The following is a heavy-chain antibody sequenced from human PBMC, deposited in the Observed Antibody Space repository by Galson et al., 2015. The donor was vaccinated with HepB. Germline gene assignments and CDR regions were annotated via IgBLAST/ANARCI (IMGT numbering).Heavy chain of an antibody. V-gene: IGHV3-23*01. CDR1: GFTFSSYG. CDR3: AKDTSSNYPPHVHH. D-gene: IGHD2-2*01. Sequence: SLRLSCAASGFTFSSYGMSWVRQAPGKGLEWVSGISGGCSGTSYAESVRGRFTISRENSRNTLYVQMNSLRAEDTAVYYCAKDTSSNYPPHVHHWGQATLVTVSS. CDR2: ISGGCSGT. J-gene: IGHJ5*02.